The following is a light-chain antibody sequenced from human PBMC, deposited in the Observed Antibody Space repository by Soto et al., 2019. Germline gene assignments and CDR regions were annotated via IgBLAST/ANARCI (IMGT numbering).Light chain of an antibody. V-gene: IGLV2-14*01. CDR3: SSYTNINTRACV. CDR2: EVD. Sequence: QSALTQPASVSGSPGQSITISCIGTSSDVGASNFVSWFQQHPGQAPKLIISEVDNRPSGVSSRFSGSKSANTASLTISGLVAEDEADYYCSSYTNINTRACVFGTGTKVTVL. J-gene: IGLJ1*01. CDR1: SSDVGASNF.